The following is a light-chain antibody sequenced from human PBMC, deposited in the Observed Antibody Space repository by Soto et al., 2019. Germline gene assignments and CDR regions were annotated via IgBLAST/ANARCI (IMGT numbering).Light chain of an antibody. J-gene: IGLJ2*01. CDR2: DNN. V-gene: IGLV1-51*01. CDR1: SSNIGNNY. Sequence: QSVLTQPPSVSAAPGQKVTISCSGSSSNIGNNYVSWYQQLPGTAPNLLIYDNNKRPSGIPDRFSGSKSGTSATLGITGLQTGDEADYHCGTWDSSLSAGVFGGGTKLTVL. CDR3: GTWDSSLSAGV.